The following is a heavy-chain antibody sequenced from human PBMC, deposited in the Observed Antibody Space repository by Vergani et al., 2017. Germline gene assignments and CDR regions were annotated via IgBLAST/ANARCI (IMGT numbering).Heavy chain of an antibody. Sequence: QVQLVESGGGVVQPGRSLRLSCAASGFTFSSYAMHWVRQAPGKGLEWVAVISYDGSNKYYADSVKGRFTISRDNSKNTLYLQMNSLRAEDTAVYYCARDLLLWFGELSRGGFDPWGQGTLVTVSS. J-gene: IGHJ5*02. CDR1: GFTFSSYA. CDR2: ISYDGSNK. D-gene: IGHD3-10*01. CDR3: ARDLLLWFGELSRGGFDP. V-gene: IGHV3-30-3*01.